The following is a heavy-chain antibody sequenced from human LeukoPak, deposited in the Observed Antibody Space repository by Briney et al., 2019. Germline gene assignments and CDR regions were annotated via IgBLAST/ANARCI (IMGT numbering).Heavy chain of an antibody. V-gene: IGHV3-23*01. Sequence: PGGSLRLSCAASGFTFSSYAMSWVRQAPGKGLEWVSAISGSGGSTYYVDSVKGRFTISRDNSKNTLYLQMNSLRAEDTAVYYCAKGTRRATSSHFDYWGQGTLVTVSS. D-gene: IGHD5-12*01. CDR3: AKGTRRATSSHFDY. J-gene: IGHJ4*02. CDR2: ISGSGGST. CDR1: GFTFSSYA.